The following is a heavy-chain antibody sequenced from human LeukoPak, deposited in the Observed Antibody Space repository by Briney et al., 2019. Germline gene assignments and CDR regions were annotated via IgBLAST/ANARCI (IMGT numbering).Heavy chain of an antibody. CDR2: ISDNGGST. V-gene: IGHV3-64*04. CDR1: GFTFSSYA. D-gene: IGHD6-19*01. J-gene: IGHJ4*02. CDR3: ASAAGPFDN. Sequence: GGSLRLSCSASGFTFSSYAMHWVRQAPGKGLEYVSGISDNGGSTYYADSVKGRFTISRDNSKNTLFLQMNSLRAEDTAVYYCASAAGPFDNWGQGTLVTVSS.